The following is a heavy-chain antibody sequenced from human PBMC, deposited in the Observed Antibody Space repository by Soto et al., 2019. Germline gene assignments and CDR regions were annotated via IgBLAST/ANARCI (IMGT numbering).Heavy chain of an antibody. D-gene: IGHD3-10*01. J-gene: IGHJ6*02. CDR1: GYTFTRYG. CDR3: ASNYLYYYGSGNTNYYGMDV. Sequence: GASVKVSCTASGYTFTRYGISWVRQAPGQGLEWMGWISGYNGTTNYAQKLQGRVTMTTDTSTSTAYMELRSLRSDDTAVYYCASNYLYYYGSGNTNYYGMDVWGQGTTVTVSS. CDR2: ISGYNGTT. V-gene: IGHV1-18*01.